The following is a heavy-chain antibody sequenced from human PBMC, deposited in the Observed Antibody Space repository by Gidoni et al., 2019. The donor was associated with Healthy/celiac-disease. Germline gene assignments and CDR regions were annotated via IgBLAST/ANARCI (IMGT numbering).Heavy chain of an antibody. J-gene: IGHJ6*04. CDR2: INPNSGGT. CDR1: GYTFTGYY. CDR3: ARGSLYYYGSGSPMDV. D-gene: IGHD3-10*01. V-gene: IGHV1-2*02. Sequence: QVQLLQSGAEVKKPGASVKVSCKASGYTFTGYYMHWVRQAPGQGLEWMGWINPNSGGTNYAQKFQGRVTMTRDTSISTAYMELSRLRSDDTAVYYCARGSLYYYGSGSPMDVWGKGTTVTVSS.